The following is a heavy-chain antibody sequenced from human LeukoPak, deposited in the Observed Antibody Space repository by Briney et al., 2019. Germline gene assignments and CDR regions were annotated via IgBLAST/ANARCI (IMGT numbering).Heavy chain of an antibody. Sequence: SETLSLTCTVSGGSISSSSYYWGWIRQPPGKGLEWIGSIYYSGSTYYNPSLKSRVTISVDTSKNQFSLKLSSVTAADTAVYYCARVSGDGESSYRALDIWGQGTMVTVSS. CDR1: GGSISSSSYY. CDR2: IYYSGST. V-gene: IGHV4-39*07. D-gene: IGHD1-26*01. J-gene: IGHJ3*02. CDR3: ARVSGDGESSYRALDI.